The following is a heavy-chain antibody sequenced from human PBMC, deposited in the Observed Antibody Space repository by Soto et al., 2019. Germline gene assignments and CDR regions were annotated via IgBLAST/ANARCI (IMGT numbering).Heavy chain of an antibody. D-gene: IGHD3-3*01. CDR2: INVGNGYT. Sequence: VASVKVSCKASGYTFTSYGMHWVRQAPGQRPEWMGWINVGNGYTKYSEKFQGRVTITRDTSATTAYMDLSNLRSEDTAVYYCTRGSADFRSGYYRFWGQGTLVTVSS. V-gene: IGHV1-3*01. CDR1: GYTFTSYG. J-gene: IGHJ4*02. CDR3: TRGSADFRSGYYRF.